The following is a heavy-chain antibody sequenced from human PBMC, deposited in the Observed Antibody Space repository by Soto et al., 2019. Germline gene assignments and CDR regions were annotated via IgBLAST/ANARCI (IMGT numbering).Heavy chain of an antibody. V-gene: IGHV3-48*02. CDR2: IYGSSSTM. CDR1: GFTFSAFS. CDR3: ARDRPVDY. Sequence: GGSLRLSCAGSGFTFSAFSMNWVRQAPGKGLEWISYIYGSSSTMYYADSVKGRFPISRDNAKSSLYLQMNNLTHEDTAVYYCARDRPVDYWGQGTPVTVSS. J-gene: IGHJ4*02.